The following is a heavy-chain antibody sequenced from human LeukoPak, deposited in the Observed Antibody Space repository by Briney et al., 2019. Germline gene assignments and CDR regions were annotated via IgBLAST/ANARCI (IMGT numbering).Heavy chain of an antibody. J-gene: IGHJ4*02. CDR3: ARESRKFWSGYIDDY. V-gene: IGHV7-4-1*02. CDR1: GYTFMSYG. Sequence: GASVKVSCKAFGYTFMSYGLHWVRQAPGQGLEWMGWINTNTGNPTYAQGFTGRFVFSLDTSVSTAYLQISSLKAEDTAVYYCARESRKFWSGYIDDYWGQGTLVTVSS. D-gene: IGHD3-3*01. CDR2: INTNTGNP.